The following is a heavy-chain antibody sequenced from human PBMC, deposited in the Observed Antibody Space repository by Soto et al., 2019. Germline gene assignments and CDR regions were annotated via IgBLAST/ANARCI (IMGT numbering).Heavy chain of an antibody. J-gene: IGHJ5*02. Sequence: ASVKVSCKASGYTFTSYDINWVRQATGQGLEWMGWMNPNSGNTGYAQKFQGRVTMTRNIFISTAYMELSSLKSEDTAVYYCARGPYRIAAPNWFYPGGQGTLVTVSS. CDR2: MNPNSGNT. CDR3: ARGPYRIAAPNWFYP. CDR1: GYTFTSYD. D-gene: IGHD6-6*01. V-gene: IGHV1-8*01.